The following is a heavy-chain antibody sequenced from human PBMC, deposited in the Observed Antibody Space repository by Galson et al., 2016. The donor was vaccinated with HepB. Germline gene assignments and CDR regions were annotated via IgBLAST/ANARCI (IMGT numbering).Heavy chain of an antibody. V-gene: IGHV4-61*01. CDR1: GSSVSSGSYY. D-gene: IGHD4-23*01. J-gene: IGHJ6*03. CDR2: IYYNGST. Sequence: SETLSLTCTVSGSSVSSGSYYWSWIRQPPGRALEWIGFIYYNGSTKYNPSLKSRVTISVDTSKNQFSLKLSSVTAADTAMYYCVRGYHGGGDYYYMDVWGKGTTVTVSS. CDR3: VRGYHGGGDYYYMDV.